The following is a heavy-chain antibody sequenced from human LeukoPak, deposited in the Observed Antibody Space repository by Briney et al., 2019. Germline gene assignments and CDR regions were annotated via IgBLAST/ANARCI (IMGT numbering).Heavy chain of an antibody. Sequence: GGSLRLSCAASGFTFSSYAMSWVRQAPGKGLEWVSAISGSGGSTYYADSVKGRFTISRDNAKNSLYLQMNSLRAEDTAVYYCARCHSSSWAPTAPLDYWGQGTLVTVSS. CDR2: ISGSGGST. J-gene: IGHJ4*02. CDR3: ARCHSSSWAPTAPLDY. V-gene: IGHV3-23*01. CDR1: GFTFSSYA. D-gene: IGHD6-13*01.